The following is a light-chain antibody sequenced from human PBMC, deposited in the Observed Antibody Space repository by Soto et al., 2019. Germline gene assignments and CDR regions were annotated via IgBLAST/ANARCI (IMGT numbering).Light chain of an antibody. Sequence: DIQMTQSPSSVSASVGDRVTITCRASHGISSLLDWYQQKPGKAPKLLNYASSSLQSGVPSRFSGSGPGTDFTLTISSLQPEEFSNYYCQQANSFPPSFGQGTRLEIK. V-gene: IGKV1-12*01. CDR1: HGISSL. CDR2: ASS. CDR3: QQANSFPPS. J-gene: IGKJ5*01.